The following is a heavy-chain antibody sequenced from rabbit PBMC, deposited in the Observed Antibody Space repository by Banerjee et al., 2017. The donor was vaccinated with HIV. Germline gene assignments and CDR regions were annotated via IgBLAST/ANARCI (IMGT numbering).Heavy chain of an antibody. J-gene: IGHJ4*01. CDR1: GFSFSNKYV. Sequence: QEQLVESGGGLVKPEGSLTLTCTASGFSFSNKYVMCWVRQAPGKGLEWIACINTSSGNIVYASWAKGRFTISKTSSTTVTLQMTSLTAADTATYFCARGGAVVRYFTLWGPGTLVTVS. D-gene: IGHD1-1*01. CDR2: INTSSGNI. CDR3: ARGGAVVRYFTL. V-gene: IGHV1S45*01.